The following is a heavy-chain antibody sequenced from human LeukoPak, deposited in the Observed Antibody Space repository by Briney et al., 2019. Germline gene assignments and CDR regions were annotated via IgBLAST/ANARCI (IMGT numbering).Heavy chain of an antibody. CDR3: TSTRVGATYFDY. CDR1: GYTFTSYA. V-gene: IGHV1-3*01. CDR2: INAGNGNT. J-gene: IGHJ4*02. D-gene: IGHD1-26*01. Sequence: GASVKVSCKASGYTFTSYAMHWVRQAPGQRLEWMGWINAGNGNTKYSQKFRGRVTITRDTSASTAYMELSSLRSEDTAVYYCTSTRVGATYFDYWGQGTLVTVSS.